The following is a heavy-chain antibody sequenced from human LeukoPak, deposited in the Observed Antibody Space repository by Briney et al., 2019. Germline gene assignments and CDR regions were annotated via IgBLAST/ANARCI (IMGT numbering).Heavy chain of an antibody. Sequence: GGSLRLSCAASGFTFSNHWMHWVRQVPGKGLVWVSRIDGGASSTSYADAVKGRFSNSRDNGKSTLYLQMNSLRVEDTAVYYCARGPGSTGGAYVGDYWGHGTLVTVSS. CDR2: IDGGASST. CDR3: ARGPGSTGGAYVGDY. J-gene: IGHJ4*01. D-gene: IGHD4-23*01. CDR1: GFTFSNHW. V-gene: IGHV3-74*01.